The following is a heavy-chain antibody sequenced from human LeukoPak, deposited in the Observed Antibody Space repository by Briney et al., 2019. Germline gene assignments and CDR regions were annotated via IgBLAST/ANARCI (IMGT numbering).Heavy chain of an antibody. Sequence: PGGSLRLSCAASGFTFSSYGMHWVRQAPGKGLEWVAVIWYDGSNKYYADSVKGRFTISRDNSKNTLYLQMNSLRAEDTAVYYCAKTRDSVVVPAAMGAFDIWGQGTMVTVSS. CDR1: GFTFSSYG. J-gene: IGHJ3*02. D-gene: IGHD2-2*01. V-gene: IGHV3-33*06. CDR3: AKTRDSVVVPAAMGAFDI. CDR2: IWYDGSNK.